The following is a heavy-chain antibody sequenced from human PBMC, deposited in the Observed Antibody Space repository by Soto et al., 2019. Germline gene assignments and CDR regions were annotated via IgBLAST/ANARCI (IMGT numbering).Heavy chain of an antibody. D-gene: IGHD6-25*01. CDR1: GFTFDDYA. CDR2: ISWDGGST. V-gene: IGHV3-43D*04. CDR3: PQDDRSGSPNDALDI. J-gene: IGHJ3*02. Sequence: GGSLRLSCAASGFTFDDYAMHWVRQAPGKGLEWVSLISWDGGSTYYADSVKGRFTISRDNTKNSLYLQMNSLRAEDTALYYYPQDDRSGSPNDALDIWGQGTMVTVSS.